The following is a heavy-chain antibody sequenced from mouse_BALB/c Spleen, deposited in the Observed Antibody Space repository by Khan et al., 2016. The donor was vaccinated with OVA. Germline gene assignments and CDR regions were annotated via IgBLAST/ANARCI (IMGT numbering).Heavy chain of an antibody. J-gene: IGHJ4*01. D-gene: IGHD4-1*01. Sequence: EVELVESGGGLVQPGGSRKLSCAASGFTFSDYGLAWVRQAPGKGPEWVAFISSLAYSIYYADTVTGRFTISRENAKNTLYLEMSSRRSEDPAMYYCARSWAMDYWGQGTSVTVSS. CDR1: GFTFSDYG. CDR2: ISSLAYSI. V-gene: IGHV5-15*02. CDR3: ARSWAMDY.